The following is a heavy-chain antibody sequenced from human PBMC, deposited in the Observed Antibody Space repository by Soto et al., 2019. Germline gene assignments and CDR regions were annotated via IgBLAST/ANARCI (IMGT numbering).Heavy chain of an antibody. CDR2: IRYAGSDE. CDR3: ARDGVGATTFFGFLDY. Sequence: QVQLVESGGGVVQPGGSLRLSCAASASIFKGHGMHWVRQAPGKGLEWVAIIRYAGSDEHYGDSVKGRFTISRDNSKNMLYLQMNSLRAEDTAVYYCARDGVGATTFFGFLDYWGQGTLVTVSS. J-gene: IGHJ4*02. V-gene: IGHV3-33*08. CDR1: ASIFKGHG. D-gene: IGHD1-26*01.